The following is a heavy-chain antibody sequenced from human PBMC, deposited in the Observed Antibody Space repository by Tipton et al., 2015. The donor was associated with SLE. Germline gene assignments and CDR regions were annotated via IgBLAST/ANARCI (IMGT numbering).Heavy chain of an antibody. D-gene: IGHD3-22*01. V-gene: IGHV3-21*01. J-gene: IGHJ4*02. CDR1: GFIFRSYS. CDR3: ASTGDSSGYYLSFDQ. CDR2: ISSSSIYI. Sequence: SLRLSCAASGFIFRSYSMNWVRQAPGKGLEWVSSISSSSIYIYYADSVKGRFTNSRDNAKNSLYLQRNSLRAEDTAVYYCASTGDSSGYYLSFDQWGQGTLVTVSS.